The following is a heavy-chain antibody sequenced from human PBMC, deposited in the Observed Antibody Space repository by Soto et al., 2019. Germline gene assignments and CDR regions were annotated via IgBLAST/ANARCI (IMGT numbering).Heavy chain of an antibody. V-gene: IGHV4-34*01. CDR2: INHGGST. CDR3: ARVWYNCDY. Sequence: SETLSLTCTVYGGSFSGYYWSWIRQPPGKGLEWIGEINHGGSTNYNPSLKSRVTISVDTSRNNFSLQLSSVTAADTAVYYCARVWYNCDYWGQGTMGTVSA. J-gene: IGHJ4*02. D-gene: IGHD1-1*01. CDR1: GGSFSGYY.